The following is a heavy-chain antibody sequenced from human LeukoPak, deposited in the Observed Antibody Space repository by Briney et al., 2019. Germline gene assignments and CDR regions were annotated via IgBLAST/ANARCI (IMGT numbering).Heavy chain of an antibody. D-gene: IGHD5-18*01. V-gene: IGHV3-74*01. CDR3: ARVGYNYGYDY. J-gene: IGHJ4*02. CDR1: GFTFSSYW. Sequence: GGSLRLSCAASGFTFSSYWMHWVRQAPGKGLVWVSRVNTDGSNYYADSVKGRFTISRDNAKNTLYLQMNSLRADDTAVYYCARVGYNYGYDYWGQGTLVTVSS. CDR2: VNTDGSN.